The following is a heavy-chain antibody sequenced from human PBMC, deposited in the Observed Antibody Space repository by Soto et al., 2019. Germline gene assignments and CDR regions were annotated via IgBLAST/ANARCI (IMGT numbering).Heavy chain of an antibody. CDR3: AKGRELLWFGELFRNDY. D-gene: IGHD3-10*01. J-gene: IGHJ4*02. V-gene: IGHV3-23*01. CDR2: ISGSGGST. Sequence: GRSLRLSCAASGFTFSSYAMSWVRQAPGKGLEWVSAISGSGGSTYYADSVKGRFTISRDNSKNTLYLQMNSLRAEDTAVYYCAKGRELLWFGELFRNDYWGQGTLVTVSS. CDR1: GFTFSSYA.